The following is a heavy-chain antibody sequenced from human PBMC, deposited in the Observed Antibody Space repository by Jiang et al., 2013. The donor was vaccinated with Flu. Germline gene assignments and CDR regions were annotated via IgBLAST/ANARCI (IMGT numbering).Heavy chain of an antibody. CDR2: ISASGGTT. CDR3: AKLGEWLIPGDAFDF. J-gene: IGHJ3*01. Sequence: VQLVESGGGLVQPGGSLRLSCAASGFTFSSYAMSWVRQAPGKGLEWVSAISASGGTTYDADSVKGRLTISRDNSKNTLYLQMNSLGADDTAVYYCAKLGEWLIPGDAFDFWGQGTMVTVSS. V-gene: IGHV3-23*04. D-gene: IGHD6-19*01. CDR1: GFTFSSYA.